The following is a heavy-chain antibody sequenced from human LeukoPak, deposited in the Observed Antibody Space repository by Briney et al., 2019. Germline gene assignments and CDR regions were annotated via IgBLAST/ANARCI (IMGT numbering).Heavy chain of an antibody. D-gene: IGHD3-10*01. CDR1: GSTFSSYE. CDR2: ISSSGSTI. Sequence: GGSLRLSCAASGSTFSSYEMNWVRQAPGKGLEWVSYISSSGSTIYYADSVKGRFTISRDNSKNTLYLQMNSLRAEDTAVYYCAKDSVAMVRGVIFDYWGQGTLVTVSS. J-gene: IGHJ4*02. V-gene: IGHV3-48*03. CDR3: AKDSVAMVRGVIFDY.